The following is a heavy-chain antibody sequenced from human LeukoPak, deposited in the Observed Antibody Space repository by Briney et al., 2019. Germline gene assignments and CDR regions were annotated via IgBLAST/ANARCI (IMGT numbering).Heavy chain of an antibody. CDR1: GGSISNNNW. Sequence: SGTLSLTCAVSGGSISNNNWWSWVRQPPGKGLEWIGEIYHRGSTKYDPSLKSRVTISVDKSNNQFSLKLTSVTAADTAVYYCARNGEGGYFFDYWGQGTLVTVSS. CDR2: IYHRGST. J-gene: IGHJ4*02. CDR3: ARNGEGGYFFDY. D-gene: IGHD3-10*01. V-gene: IGHV4-4*02.